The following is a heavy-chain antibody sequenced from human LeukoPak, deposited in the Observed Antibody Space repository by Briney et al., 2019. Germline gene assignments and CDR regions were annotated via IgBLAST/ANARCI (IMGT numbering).Heavy chain of an antibody. CDR1: GFTFSDYY. J-gene: IGHJ4*02. CDR2: ISSSGSTI. D-gene: IGHD3-22*01. Sequence: GGSLRLSCAASGFTFSDYYMSWIRQAPGKGLEWVSYISSSGSTIYYADSVKGRFTISRDNAKNSLYLQMNSLRAEDTAVYYCARDYPTPYYDSSGFDYWGQGTLVTVSS. V-gene: IGHV3-11*01. CDR3: ARDYPTPYYDSSGFDY.